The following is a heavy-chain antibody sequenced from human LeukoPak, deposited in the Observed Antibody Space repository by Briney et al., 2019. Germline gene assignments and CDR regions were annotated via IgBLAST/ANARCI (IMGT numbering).Heavy chain of an antibody. Sequence: ASVKVSCKASGYTFTSSGISWVRQAPGQGLEWMGWISAYNGNTNYAQKLQGRITMTTDTSTSTAYMELRSLRSDDTAVYYFARDNYDFWSGYPESYWGQGTLVTVSS. D-gene: IGHD3-3*01. CDR1: GYTFTSSG. J-gene: IGHJ4*02. CDR3: ARDNYDFWSGYPESY. V-gene: IGHV1-18*01. CDR2: ISAYNGNT.